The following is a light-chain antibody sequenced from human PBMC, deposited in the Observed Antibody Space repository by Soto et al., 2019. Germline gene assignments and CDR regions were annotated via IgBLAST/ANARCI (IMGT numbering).Light chain of an antibody. CDR2: EVT. CDR1: GSDIAGYNY. V-gene: IGLV2-14*01. J-gene: IGLJ1*01. Sequence: QSVLTQPASVSGSLGQSITISCTGTGSDIAGYNYISWYQQLPGKAPKLMIYEVTIRPSGISNRFSGSKSGNTASLTISGLQAEDWADYYCTSFTSTSSLYVFGAGTKSPS. CDR3: TSFTSTSSLYV.